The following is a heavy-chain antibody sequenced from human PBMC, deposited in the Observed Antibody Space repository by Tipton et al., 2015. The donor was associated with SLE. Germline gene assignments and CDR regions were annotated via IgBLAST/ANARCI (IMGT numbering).Heavy chain of an antibody. J-gene: IGHJ3*02. V-gene: IGHV4-34*01. CDR1: GGSFSGYY. D-gene: IGHD2-2*01. CDR2: INHSGST. CDR3: ARRIYCSSTSCYFDAFDI. Sequence: TLSLTCAVYGGSFSGYYWSWIRQPPGKGLEWIGEINHSGSTNYNPSLKSRVPISVDTSKNQFSLKLSSVTAADTTVYYCARRIYCSSTSCYFDAFDIWGQGTMVTVSS.